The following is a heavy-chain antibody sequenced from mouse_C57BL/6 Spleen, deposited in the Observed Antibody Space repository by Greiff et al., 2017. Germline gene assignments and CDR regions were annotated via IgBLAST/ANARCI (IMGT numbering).Heavy chain of an antibody. CDR2: INPSSGYT. CDR3: ARYYGSSPYYFDY. J-gene: IGHJ2*01. Sequence: QVQLKQSGAELAKPGASVKLSCKASGYTFTSYWMHWVKQRPGQGLEWIGYINPSSGYTKYNQKFKDKATLTADKSSSTAYMQLSSLTYEDSAVYYCARYYGSSPYYFDYWGQGTTRTVSS. CDR1: GYTFTSYW. D-gene: IGHD1-1*01. V-gene: IGHV1-7*01.